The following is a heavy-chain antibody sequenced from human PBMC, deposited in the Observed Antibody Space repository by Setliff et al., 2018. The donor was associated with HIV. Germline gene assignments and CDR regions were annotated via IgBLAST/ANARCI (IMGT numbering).Heavy chain of an antibody. CDR3: AKDIIPAGLFHDL. CDR1: GFTFNTYD. Sequence: GGSLRLSCAASGFTFNTYDMDWVRQAPGKGLEWVADIKQDGSKAYYMDSVKGRFTISRDNAKNSLYLQMNSLRAEDTALYYCAKDIIPAGLFHDLWGQGTLVTVSS. J-gene: IGHJ5*02. D-gene: IGHD2-2*01. CDR2: IKQDGSKA. V-gene: IGHV3-7*01.